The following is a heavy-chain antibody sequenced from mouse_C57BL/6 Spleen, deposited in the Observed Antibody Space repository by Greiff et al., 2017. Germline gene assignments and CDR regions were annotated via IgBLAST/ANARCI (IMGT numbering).Heavy chain of an antibody. CDR2: INPNNGGT. D-gene: IGHD1-1*01. J-gene: IGHJ2*01. Sequence: EVQLQESGPELVKPGASVKMSCKASGYTFTDYNMHWVKQSHGKSLEWIGYINPNNGGTSYNQKFKGKATLTVNKSSSTAYMERRSLTSEDSAVYYCARIYYYGRDYFDYWGQGTTLTVSS. CDR3: ARIYYYGRDYFDY. CDR1: GYTFTDYN. V-gene: IGHV1-22*01.